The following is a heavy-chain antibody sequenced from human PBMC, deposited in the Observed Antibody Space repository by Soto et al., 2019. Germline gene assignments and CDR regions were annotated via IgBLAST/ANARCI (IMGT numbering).Heavy chain of an antibody. CDR1: GFTFSSYA. Sequence: GGSLRLSCAASGFTFSSYAMSWVRQAPGKGLEWVSAISGSGGSTYYADSVKGRFTISRDNSKNTLYLQMNSLRAEDTAVYYCAIGYYGSGSYWFDPWGQGTLVTVSS. D-gene: IGHD3-10*01. CDR3: AIGYYGSGSYWFDP. CDR2: ISGSGGST. J-gene: IGHJ5*02. V-gene: IGHV3-23*01.